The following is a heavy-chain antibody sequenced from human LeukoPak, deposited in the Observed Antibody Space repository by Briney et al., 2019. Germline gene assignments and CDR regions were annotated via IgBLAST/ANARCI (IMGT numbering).Heavy chain of an antibody. CDR1: GFTFSSYG. CDR3: ASPGGRSRVSDAFDI. J-gene: IGHJ3*02. V-gene: IGHV3-30*03. Sequence: PGGSLRLSCAASGFTFSSYGMHWVRQAPGKGLEWVAVISYDGSNKYYADSVKGRFTISRDNSKNSLYLQMNSLRAEDTAVYYCASPGGRSRVSDAFDIWGQGTMVTVSS. D-gene: IGHD3-16*01. CDR2: ISYDGSNK.